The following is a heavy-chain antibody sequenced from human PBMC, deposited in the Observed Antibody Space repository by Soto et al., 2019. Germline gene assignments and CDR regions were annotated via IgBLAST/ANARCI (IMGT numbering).Heavy chain of an antibody. CDR1: GFTVSSNY. J-gene: IGHJ4*02. Sequence: EVQLVESGGGLVQPGGSLRLSCAASGFTVSSNYMSWVRQAPGKGLEWVSVIYSGGSTYYADSVKGRFTISRDNSKNTLYLQMNSLRAEDTAVYYCAREVGWLQSYYFDYWGQGTLVTVSS. CDR2: IYSGGST. D-gene: IGHD5-12*01. V-gene: IGHV3-66*01. CDR3: AREVGWLQSYYFDY.